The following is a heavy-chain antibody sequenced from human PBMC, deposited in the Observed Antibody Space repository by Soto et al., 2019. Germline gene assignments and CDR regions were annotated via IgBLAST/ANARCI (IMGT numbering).Heavy chain of an antibody. CDR3: ARGDYGDYVWYFDY. CDR2: IYYSGST. Sequence: QVQLQESGPGLVKPSQTLSLTRTVSGGSISSGGYYWSWIRQHPGKGLEWIGYIYYSGSTYYNPSLKSRVTISVDTSKNQFSLKLSSVTAADTAVYYCARGDYGDYVWYFDYWGQGTLVTVSS. V-gene: IGHV4-31*03. J-gene: IGHJ4*02. CDR1: GGSISSGGYY. D-gene: IGHD4-17*01.